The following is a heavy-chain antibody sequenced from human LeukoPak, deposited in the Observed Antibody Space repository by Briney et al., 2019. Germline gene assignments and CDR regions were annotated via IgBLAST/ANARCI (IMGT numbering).Heavy chain of an antibody. D-gene: IGHD3-22*01. CDR1: GGSFSGYY. J-gene: IGHJ5*02. CDR2: INHSGST. CDR3: ARDPYYDSSGYYGKVHPRHPSSRNWFDP. V-gene: IGHV4-34*01. Sequence: SETLSLTCAVYGGSFSGYYWSWIRQPSGKGLEWIGEINHSGSTNYNPSLKSRVTISVDTSKNQFSLKLSSVTAADTAVYYCARDPYYDSSGYYGKVHPRHPSSRNWFDPWGQGTLVTVSS.